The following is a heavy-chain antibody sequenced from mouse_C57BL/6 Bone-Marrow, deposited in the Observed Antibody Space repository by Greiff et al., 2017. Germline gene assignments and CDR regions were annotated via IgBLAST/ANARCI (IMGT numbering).Heavy chain of an antibody. CDR3: ARDYYGSRGAY. D-gene: IGHD1-1*01. J-gene: IGHJ3*01. CDR2: IYPRSGNT. CDR1: GYTFTSYG. Sequence: QVQLQQSGAELARPGASVKLSCKASGYTFTSYGISWVKQRTGQGLEWIGEIYPRSGNTYYNEKFKGKATLTADQSSSTAYMELRSLTSEDSAVYFCARDYYGSRGAYWGQGTLVTVAA. V-gene: IGHV1-81*01.